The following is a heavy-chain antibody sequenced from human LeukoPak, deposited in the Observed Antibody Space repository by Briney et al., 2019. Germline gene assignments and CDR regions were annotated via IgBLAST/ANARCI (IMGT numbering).Heavy chain of an antibody. CDR3: ARGHVGSYAYYYYYGMDV. Sequence: SETLSLTCAVYGGSFSGFYWSWIRQPPKKGLEWIAEINHSGTTNYNPSLKSRVTISVDTSKNQSSLEVRSVTAADTAVYYCARGHVGSYAYYYYYGMDVWGQGTTVTVPS. D-gene: IGHD2-8*01. CDR1: GGSFSGFY. V-gene: IGHV4-34*01. CDR2: INHSGTT. J-gene: IGHJ6*02.